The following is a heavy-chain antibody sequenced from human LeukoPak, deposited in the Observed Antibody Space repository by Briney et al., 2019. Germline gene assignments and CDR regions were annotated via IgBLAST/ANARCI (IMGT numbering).Heavy chain of an antibody. J-gene: IGHJ2*01. Sequence: GGSLRLSCAASGFTFSSYAMSWVRQAPGKGLEWVSAISGSGGSTYYADSVKGRFTISRDNSKNTLYLQMNSLRAEDTAVYYCARSTAAAPNWYFDLWGRGTLVTVSS. CDR2: ISGSGGST. D-gene: IGHD2-2*01. CDR1: GFTFSSYA. V-gene: IGHV3-23*01. CDR3: ARSTAAAPNWYFDL.